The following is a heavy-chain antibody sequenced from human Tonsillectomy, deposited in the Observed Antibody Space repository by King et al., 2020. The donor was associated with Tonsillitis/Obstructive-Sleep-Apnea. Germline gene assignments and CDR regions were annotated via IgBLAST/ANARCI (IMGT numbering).Heavy chain of an antibody. CDR1: GDSISSGGYY. Sequence: PLQESGPGLVKSSQTLSLTCAVSGDSISSGGYYWPWIRQHPGKGLEWIGNIYYSGSTYYNPSLKSLVTISVDTSKNQFSLRLSSVTAADTAVYYCARGRGYCSDGSCEFLYYFDYWGQGTLVTVSS. V-gene: IGHV4-31*01. CDR2: IYYSGST. J-gene: IGHJ4*02. CDR3: ARGRGYCSDGSCEFLYYFDY. D-gene: IGHD2-15*01.